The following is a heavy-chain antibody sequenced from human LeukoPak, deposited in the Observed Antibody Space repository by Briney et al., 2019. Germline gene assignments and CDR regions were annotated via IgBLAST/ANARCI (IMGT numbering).Heavy chain of an antibody. J-gene: IGHJ4*02. CDR1: GFIFSNAW. Sequence: PGGSLRLSCVGSGFIFSNAWMSWVRQAPGKGLEWVSYISSSGRNIYYADSVNGRFTISRDNAKNSLYLQMNSLRAEDTAVYYCARDLVQLWSKDYWGQGTLVTVSS. D-gene: IGHD5-18*01. CDR2: ISSSGRNI. V-gene: IGHV3-48*03. CDR3: ARDLVQLWSKDY.